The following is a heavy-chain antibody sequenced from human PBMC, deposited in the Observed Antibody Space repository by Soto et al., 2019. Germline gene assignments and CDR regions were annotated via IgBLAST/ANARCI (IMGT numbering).Heavy chain of an antibody. V-gene: IGHV3-7*01. CDR1: GFTCSNYW. CDR3: ATAIEETFNNYDY. CDR2: IKEDASEK. Sequence: EVQLVESGGDLVQPGGSLSLSWVASGFTCSNYWMNWVRQAPGMGLEWVAGIKEDASEKNYVDSVKGRFSISRDNAKNSLFLQLNSLRAEDTAVYYCATAIEETFNNYDYWGQGTMVIVSS. J-gene: IGHJ4*02.